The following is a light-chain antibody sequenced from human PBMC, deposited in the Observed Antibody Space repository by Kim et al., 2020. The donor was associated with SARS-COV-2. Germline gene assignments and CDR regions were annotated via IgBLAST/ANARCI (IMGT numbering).Light chain of an antibody. V-gene: IGKV1-17*01. CDR2: GAS. CDR1: QDIWND. J-gene: IGKJ5*01. Sequence: VPVGDRVTITRRASQDIWNDLEWDQHNPGRAPQRLIYGASSLQSGVPSRFSGSGSGTEFTLTISSVQPEDFATYFCLQHSIYPITLGEGTRLEIK. CDR3: LQHSIYPIT.